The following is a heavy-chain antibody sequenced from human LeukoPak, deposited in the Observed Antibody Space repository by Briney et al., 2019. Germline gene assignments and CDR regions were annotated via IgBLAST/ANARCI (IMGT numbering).Heavy chain of an antibody. J-gene: IGHJ5*02. V-gene: IGHV3-74*01. CDR1: GFTFSSYW. CDR2: INSDGSST. D-gene: IGHD2-15*01. Sequence: GGSLRLSCAASGFTFSSYWMHWVRQAPGKGLVWVSRINSDGSSTNYADSVKGRFTISRDNAKNTLYLQMNSLRAEDTAVYYCAKHVLLRGFDPWGQGTLVTVSS. CDR3: AKHVLLRGFDP.